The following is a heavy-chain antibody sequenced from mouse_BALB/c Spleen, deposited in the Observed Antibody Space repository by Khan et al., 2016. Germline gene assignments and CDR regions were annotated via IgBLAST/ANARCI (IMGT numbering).Heavy chain of an antibody. D-gene: IGHD4-1*01. CDR2: ISYDGSN. CDR1: GYSITSGYY. Sequence: VQLKESGPGLVKPSQSLSFTCSVTGYSITSGYYWNWIRQFPGNKLEWMGYISYDGSNNYNPSLKNRISITRDTSKNQFFLKLNSVTTEDTATYYCASNWEGWYFDVWGAGTTVTVSS. V-gene: IGHV3-6*02. J-gene: IGHJ1*01. CDR3: ASNWEGWYFDV.